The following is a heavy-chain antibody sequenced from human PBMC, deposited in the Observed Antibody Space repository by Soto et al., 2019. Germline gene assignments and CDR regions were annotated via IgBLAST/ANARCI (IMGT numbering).Heavy chain of an antibody. CDR1: GGTFSSYA. Sequence: QVQLVQSGAEVKKPGSSVKVSCKASGGTFSSYAISWVRQAPGHGLEWMGGIIPIFGTAKYTQKFQGRVTITADESTSTAYIELSSLRSEDTDVYYCAREPEYSSSRNWFDPWAQGTLVTVSS. V-gene: IGHV1-69*01. CDR2: IIPIFGTA. D-gene: IGHD6-6*01. J-gene: IGHJ5*02. CDR3: AREPEYSSSRNWFDP.